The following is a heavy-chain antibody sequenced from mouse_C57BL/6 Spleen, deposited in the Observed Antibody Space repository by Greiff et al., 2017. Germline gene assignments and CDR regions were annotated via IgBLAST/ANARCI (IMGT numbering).Heavy chain of an antibody. CDR2: IYPGDGDT. CDR3: AREGGYYYGSSYPWFAY. J-gene: IGHJ3*01. CDR1: GYAFSSSW. Sequence: QVQLQQSGPELVKPGASVKISCKASGYAFSSSWMNWVKQRPGKGLEWIGRIYPGDGDTNYNGKFKGKATLTADKSSSTAYMQLSSLTSEDSAVYFCAREGGYYYGSSYPWFAYWGQGTLVTVSA. V-gene: IGHV1-82*01. D-gene: IGHD1-1*01.